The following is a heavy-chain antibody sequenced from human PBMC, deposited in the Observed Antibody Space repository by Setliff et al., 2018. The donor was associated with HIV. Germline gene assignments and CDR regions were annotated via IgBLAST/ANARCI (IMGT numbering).Heavy chain of an antibody. V-gene: IGHV3-30*04. CDR1: GFTFSSYA. CDR3: DSTLEGRVVVGVPTIIDAPNPLQPLPWGLADPAPVVTTTFD. J-gene: IGHJ3*01. D-gene: IGHD2-2*01. Sequence: PGGSLRLSCAASGFTFSSYAMHWVRQAPGKGLEWVAVISYDGSNKYYADSVRGRFTISRENSKNTLNLQMSSLRGEDTAVYYCDSTLEGRVVVGVPTIIDAPNPLQPLPWGLADPAPVVTTTFD. CDR2: ISYDGSNK.